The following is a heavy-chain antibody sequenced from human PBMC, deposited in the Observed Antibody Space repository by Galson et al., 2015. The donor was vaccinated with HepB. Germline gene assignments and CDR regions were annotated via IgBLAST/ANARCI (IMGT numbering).Heavy chain of an antibody. J-gene: IGHJ5*02. CDR2: ISTNGHNI. CDR1: GFTLSDSV. Sequence: SLRLSCAGSGFTLSDSVMHWVRQAPGKGLEYVSAISTNGHNIQYANSVQGRFSIFRDIPKNSLYLQMSSLREEDTAIYYCVKGKGWLLPDHWGQGTLVIVSS. CDR3: VKGKGWLLPDH. D-gene: IGHD2-15*01. V-gene: IGHV3-64D*08.